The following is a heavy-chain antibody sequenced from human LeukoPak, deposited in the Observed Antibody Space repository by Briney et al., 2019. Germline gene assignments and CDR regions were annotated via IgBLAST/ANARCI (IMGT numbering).Heavy chain of an antibody. Sequence: SETLSLTCTVSGGSISSSSYYWGWIRQPPGKGLDWIGTIYYSGTTYYNPSFTSRVTISVDTSKNQFSLKLSSVTAADAAVYYCARCPHYYDSSGYPDYWGQGTLVTVSS. CDR1: GGSISSSSYY. J-gene: IGHJ4*02. CDR2: IYYSGTT. CDR3: ARCPHYYDSSGYPDY. V-gene: IGHV4-39*01. D-gene: IGHD3-22*01.